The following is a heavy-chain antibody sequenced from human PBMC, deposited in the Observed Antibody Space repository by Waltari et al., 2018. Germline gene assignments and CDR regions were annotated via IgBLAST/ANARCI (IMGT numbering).Heavy chain of an antibody. D-gene: IGHD3-3*01. V-gene: IGHV3-30*03. CDR1: QFTFRLYG. J-gene: IGHJ4*02. CDR2: TSFDGRSK. CDR3: ARDQADFWTARGAFDY. Sequence: QVQLVQSGGGVVRPGESPRLSCVGSQFTFRLYGFHWVRPTPGRGLELVATTSFDGRSKFYADSVNDRFTISRENSKNTLSLFMTSLRPDDTAVYYCARDQADFWTARGAFDYWGQGSLVTVSS.